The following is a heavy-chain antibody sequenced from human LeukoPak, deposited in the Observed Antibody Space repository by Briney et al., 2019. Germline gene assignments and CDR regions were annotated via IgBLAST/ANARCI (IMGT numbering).Heavy chain of an antibody. CDR2: INSDGSST. CDR1: GFTFSNSW. J-gene: IGHJ3*02. CDR3: ARGQYGEYAFDM. V-gene: IGHV3-74*01. D-gene: IGHD4-17*01. Sequence: PGGSLRLSCAASGFTFSNSWMHWVRQGPGKGLVWVSRINSDGSSTNYADSVKGRFTISRDNAKNTLYMQMNSLRVEDTAVYYCARGQYGEYAFDMWGQGTVVTVSS.